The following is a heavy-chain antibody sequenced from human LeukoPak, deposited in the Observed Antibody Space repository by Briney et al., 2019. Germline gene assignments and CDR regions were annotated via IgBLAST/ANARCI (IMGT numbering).Heavy chain of an antibody. CDR2: ISGSGGST. D-gene: IGHD2-15*01. V-gene: IGHV3-23*01. CDR3: AKDIERADIVVVVAATIGT. CDR1: GFTFSSYA. J-gene: IGHJ5*02. Sequence: GGSLRLSCAASGFTFSSYAMSWVRQAPGKELEWVSAISGSGGSTYYADSVKGRFTISRDNSKNTLYLQMNSLRAEDTAVYYCAKDIERADIVVVVAATIGTWGQGTLVTVSS.